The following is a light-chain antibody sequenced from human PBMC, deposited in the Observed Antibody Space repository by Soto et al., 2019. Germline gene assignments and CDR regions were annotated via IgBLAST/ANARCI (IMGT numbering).Light chain of an antibody. CDR3: QQSYSTPLT. Sequence: DIQMTQSPSSLSASVGDRVTITCRASQSISSYLNWYQQKPGKAPKLLLYAASSLQSGGPSRFSGSGFGTDFTLTTSGLQPEDLATYKWQQSYSTPLTFAGGTMVDIK. CDR2: AAS. V-gene: IGKV1-39*01. CDR1: QSISSY. J-gene: IGKJ4*01.